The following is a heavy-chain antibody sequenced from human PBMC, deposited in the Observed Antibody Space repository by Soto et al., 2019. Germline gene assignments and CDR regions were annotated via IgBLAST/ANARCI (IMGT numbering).Heavy chain of an antibody. CDR1: GGTFNKYA. D-gene: IGHD3-22*01. J-gene: IGHJ4*02. Sequence: SVKVSCKASGGTFNKYAISWVRQAPGQGLECMGGIIPMFGTANYAQKFQGRVTITADESTSTAYMELRSLRSEDTAVYYCARGVHYDSSGYYYFYWGQGTLVTVSS. CDR2: IIPMFGTA. V-gene: IGHV1-69*13. CDR3: ARGVHYDSSGYYYFY.